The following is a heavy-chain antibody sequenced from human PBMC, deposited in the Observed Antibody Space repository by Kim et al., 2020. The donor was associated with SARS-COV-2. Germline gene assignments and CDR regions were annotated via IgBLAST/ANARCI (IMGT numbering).Heavy chain of an antibody. CDR3: ARDRGGVEMGPRGSYYYYYGMDV. Sequence: SVKVSCKASGGTFSSYAISWVRQAPGQGLEWMGGIIPIFGTANYAQKFQGRVTITADESTSTAYMELSSLRSEDTAVYYCARDRGGVEMGPRGSYYYYYGMDVWGQGTTVTVSS. J-gene: IGHJ6*02. D-gene: IGHD3-10*01. CDR1: GGTFSSYA. V-gene: IGHV1-69*13. CDR2: IIPIFGTA.